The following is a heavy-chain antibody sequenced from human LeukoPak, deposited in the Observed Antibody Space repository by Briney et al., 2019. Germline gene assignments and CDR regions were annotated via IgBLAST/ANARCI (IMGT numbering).Heavy chain of an antibody. Sequence: SETLSLTCTVSGGSISSYYWSWIRQPPGKGLEWIGYIYYSGSTNYNPSLKSRVTISVDTSKNQFSLKLSSVTAADTAVYYCAREIAAAYFDYWGQGTLVTVSS. D-gene: IGHD6-13*01. CDR1: GGSISSYY. CDR3: AREIAAAYFDY. J-gene: IGHJ4*02. CDR2: IYYSGST. V-gene: IGHV4-59*01.